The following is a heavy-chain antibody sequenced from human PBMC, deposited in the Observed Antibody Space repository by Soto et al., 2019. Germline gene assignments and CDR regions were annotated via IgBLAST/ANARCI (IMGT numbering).Heavy chain of an antibody. CDR1: GYTFTSYA. V-gene: IGHV1-46*01. D-gene: IGHD5-12*01. Sequence: ASVKVSCKASGYTFTSYAMHWVRQAPGQGLEWIGIINPSRGSATYGPIFQGRVSLTTDMPTSTVYMELSSLRSEDTAIYYCARPLIGNSIDLWGQGTSVTVSS. CDR3: ARPLIGNSIDL. J-gene: IGHJ3*01. CDR2: INPSRGSA.